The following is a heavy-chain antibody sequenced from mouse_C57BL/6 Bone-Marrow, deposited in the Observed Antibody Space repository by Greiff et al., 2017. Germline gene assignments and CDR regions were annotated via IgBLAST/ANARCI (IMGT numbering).Heavy chain of an antibody. D-gene: IGHD3-2*02. V-gene: IGHV1-74*01. CDR3: AISGEWDRFAY. CDR2: IHPTDSDT. Sequence: QVQLQQPGAELVKPGASVKVSCKASGYTFTSYWMHWVKQRPGQGLEWIGRIHPTDSDTNYNQKFKGKATLTVDKSSSTAYMPLSSLTSEDSAVYYCAISGEWDRFAYGGQGTLVTVSA. CDR1: GYTFTSYW. J-gene: IGHJ3*01.